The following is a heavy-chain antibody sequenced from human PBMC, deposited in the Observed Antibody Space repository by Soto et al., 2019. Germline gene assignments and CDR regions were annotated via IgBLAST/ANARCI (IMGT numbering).Heavy chain of an antibody. V-gene: IGHV5-51*01. CDR2: IYPGDSAT. J-gene: IGHJ6*02. Sequence: GALQSSWVSAGNSYTSYRIGWGGQMPGKDLEWMWIIYPGDSATRYSPSFQGQVTISADKSISTAYLQWSSLKASDTAMYYCARHRLGYCSGGSCSGMDVWGQGTTVTV. CDR1: GNSYTSYR. D-gene: IGHD2-15*01. CDR3: ARHRLGYCSGGSCSGMDV.